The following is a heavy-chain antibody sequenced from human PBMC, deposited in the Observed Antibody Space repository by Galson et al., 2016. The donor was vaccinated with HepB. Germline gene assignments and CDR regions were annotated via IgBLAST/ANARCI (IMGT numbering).Heavy chain of an antibody. CDR1: GGSINSRGYY. J-gene: IGHJ6*04. D-gene: IGHD6-19*01. V-gene: IGHV4-31*03. Sequence: TLSLTCTVSGGSINSRGYYWNWVRQHPGKGLEWIRYLYYGGITHYTPSPKSRVLISVDTSKNKLSLKLSPVTAADTAVYYCARDRQPFLGSSFGMGVWGKGTTVTGSS. CDR3: ARDRQPFLGSSFGMGV. CDR2: LYYGGIT.